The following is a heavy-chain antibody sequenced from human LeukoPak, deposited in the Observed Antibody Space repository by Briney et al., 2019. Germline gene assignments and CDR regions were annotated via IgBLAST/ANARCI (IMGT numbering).Heavy chain of an antibody. CDR2: IYSGGST. Sequence: GRSLRLSCAASGITVSSNYMSWVRQAPGKGLEWISVIYSGGSTYYADSVKGRFTISRDNSKNTLYLQMNSLRAEDTAVYYCARDPRRYSSGWLYYFDHWGQGTLVTVSS. CDR3: ARDPRRYSSGWLYYFDH. D-gene: IGHD6-19*01. J-gene: IGHJ4*02. CDR1: GITVSSNY. V-gene: IGHV3-66*01.